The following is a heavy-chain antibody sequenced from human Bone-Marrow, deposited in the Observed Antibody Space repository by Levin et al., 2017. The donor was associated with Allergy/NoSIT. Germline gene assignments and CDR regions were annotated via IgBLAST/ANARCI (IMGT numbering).Heavy chain of an antibody. CDR2: INSDGSST. CDR3: AREDSDYGYFDY. V-gene: IGHV3-74*01. CDR1: GFTFSSHR. J-gene: IGHJ4*02. Sequence: PGGSLRLSCAASGFTFSSHRMHWVRQAPGKGLVWVSRINSDGSSTSYADSVKGRFTISRDNAKNTLYLQMNSLRAEDTAVYYCAREDSDYGYFDYWGQGTLVTVSS. D-gene: IGHD4/OR15-4a*01.